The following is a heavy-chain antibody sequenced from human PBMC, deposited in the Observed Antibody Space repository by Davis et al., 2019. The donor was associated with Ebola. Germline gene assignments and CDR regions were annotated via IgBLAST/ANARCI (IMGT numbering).Heavy chain of an antibody. Sequence: PGGSLRLSCAASGFTFSSYAMSWVRQAPGKGLEWVSAISGSGGSTYYADSVKGRFTISRDNSKNTLYLQMNSLRAEDTAVYYCAKVGFGYPGGDLDYWGQGTLVTVSS. CDR2: ISGSGGST. V-gene: IGHV3-23*01. D-gene: IGHD5-12*01. J-gene: IGHJ4*02. CDR1: GFTFSSYA. CDR3: AKVGFGYPGGDLDY.